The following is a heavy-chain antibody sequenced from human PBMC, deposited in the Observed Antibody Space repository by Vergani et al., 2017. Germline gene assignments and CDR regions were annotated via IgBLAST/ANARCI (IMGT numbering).Heavy chain of an antibody. CDR1: GFTFSACP. Sequence: EVQLLQSGGGVIQPGGSVRLSCAASGFTFSACPMTWVRQAPGKGLEWVSAISGSGVSAYYTDSVKGRFTISRDNSKNMLFRQMNNLRTEDTAIYYCAKQYFVSGNYLFDYWGQGTLVTVSS. CDR2: ISGSGVSA. J-gene: IGHJ4*02. CDR3: AKQYFVSGNYLFDY. V-gene: IGHV3-23*01. D-gene: IGHD3-10*01.